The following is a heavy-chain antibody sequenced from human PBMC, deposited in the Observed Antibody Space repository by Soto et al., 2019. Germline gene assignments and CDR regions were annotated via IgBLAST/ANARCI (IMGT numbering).Heavy chain of an antibody. Sequence: EVQLLESGGGLVQPGGSLRLSCAASGFTFSSYAMSWVRQAPGKGLEWVSAISGSGGSTYYEDSVKGRFTISRDNSKNTLYLQMNSLRAEDTAVYYCAKFQHPITGTSAFDYWGQGTLVTVSS. D-gene: IGHD1-20*01. V-gene: IGHV3-23*01. CDR2: ISGSGGST. CDR3: AKFQHPITGTSAFDY. J-gene: IGHJ4*02. CDR1: GFTFSSYA.